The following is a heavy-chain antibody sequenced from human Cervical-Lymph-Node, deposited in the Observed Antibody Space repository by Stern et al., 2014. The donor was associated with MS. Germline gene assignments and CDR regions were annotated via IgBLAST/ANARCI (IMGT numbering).Heavy chain of an antibody. CDR1: GFSFRSYW. D-gene: IGHD3/OR15-3a*01. J-gene: IGHJ4*02. V-gene: IGHV3-7*01. CDR2: IDRDGSEK. Sequence: VQLVESGGGLVRPGGSLRLSCAASGFSFRSYWMSWVRQAPGKGLEWVGHIDRDGSEKTYVDSVKGRFTISRDNAKNSLYLEMSSLRDEDTAVYYCVREDSDFDYWGQGTLVAVSS. CDR3: VREDSDFDY.